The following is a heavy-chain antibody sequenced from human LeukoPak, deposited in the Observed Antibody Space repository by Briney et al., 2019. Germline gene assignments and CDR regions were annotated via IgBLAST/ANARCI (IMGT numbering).Heavy chain of an antibody. CDR2: IYYDGST. D-gene: IGHD1-26*01. V-gene: IGHV4-39*01. J-gene: IGHJ4*02. CDR3: ARRSDSGSDDGEDYFDY. Sequence: SSETLSLTCTVSGGSINSSTFYWGWIRQPPGKGLEWIGSIYYDGSTYYNPSLKSRVTISVDTSKNQFSLKLTSVTAADTAVYFCARRSDSGSDDGEDYFDYWGRGTLVTVSS. CDR1: GGSINSSTFY.